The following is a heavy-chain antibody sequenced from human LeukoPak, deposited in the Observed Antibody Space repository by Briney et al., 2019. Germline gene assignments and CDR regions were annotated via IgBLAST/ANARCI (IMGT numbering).Heavy chain of an antibody. D-gene: IGHD6-13*01. CDR2: IYYSGST. V-gene: IGHV4-59*01. CDR3: ARDPKSYSSSWYWATPSYYFDY. J-gene: IGHJ4*02. Sequence: GSLRLSCAASGFTFSRFNMNWVRQAPGKGLEWIGYIYYSGSTNYNPSLKSRVTISVDTSKNQFSLKLSSVTAADTAVYYCARDPKSYSSSWYWATPSYYFDYWGQGTLVTVSS. CDR1: GFTFSRFN.